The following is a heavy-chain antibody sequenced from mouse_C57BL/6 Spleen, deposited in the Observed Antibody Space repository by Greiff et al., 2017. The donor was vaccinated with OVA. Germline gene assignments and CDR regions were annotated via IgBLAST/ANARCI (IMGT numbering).Heavy chain of an antibody. CDR1: GFNIQNTY. CDR2: IDPANGNT. V-gene: IGHV14-3*01. D-gene: IGHD1-1*01. Sequence: EVQLQQSVAELVRPGASVKLSCTASGFNIQNTYMHWVKQRPEQGLEWIGRIDPANGNTKYAPKFQGKATITADTSSNTAYLQLSSLTSEDTAIYYCALDYYGSSRYYAMDYWGQGTSVTVSS. J-gene: IGHJ4*01. CDR3: ALDYYGSSRYYAMDY.